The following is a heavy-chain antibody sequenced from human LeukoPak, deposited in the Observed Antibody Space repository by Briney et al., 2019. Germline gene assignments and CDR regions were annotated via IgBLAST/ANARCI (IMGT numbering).Heavy chain of an antibody. Sequence: GGSLRLSCAASGFTFSDYYMRWIRQAPGKGLEWVSYISSSGSTIYYADSVKGRFTISRDNAKNSLYLQMNSLRAEDTAVYYCARDPPYCGGDCYKDYWGQGTLVTVSS. V-gene: IGHV3-11*01. CDR2: ISSSGSTI. CDR3: ARDPPYCGGDCYKDY. D-gene: IGHD2-21*02. J-gene: IGHJ4*02. CDR1: GFTFSDYY.